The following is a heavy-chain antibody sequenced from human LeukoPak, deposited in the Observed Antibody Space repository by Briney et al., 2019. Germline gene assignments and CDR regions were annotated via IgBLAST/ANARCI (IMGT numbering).Heavy chain of an antibody. Sequence: ASVKVSCEASGYTFTSYGISWVRQAPGQGLEWMGWISAYNGNTNYAQKLQGRVTMTTDTSTSTAYMELRSLRSDDTAVYYCARATYYYDSSGYVDYWGQGTLVTVSS. D-gene: IGHD3-22*01. CDR3: ARATYYYDSSGYVDY. CDR2: ISAYNGNT. CDR1: GYTFTSYG. V-gene: IGHV1-18*01. J-gene: IGHJ4*02.